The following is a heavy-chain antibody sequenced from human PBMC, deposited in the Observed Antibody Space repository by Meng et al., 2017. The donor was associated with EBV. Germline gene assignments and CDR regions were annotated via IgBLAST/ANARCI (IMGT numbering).Heavy chain of an antibody. Sequence: GQVVEVGAEVEKPGASVKGSCKASGYTFNSYYMHWVRQAPGQGLEWMGIINPSGGSTSYAQKFQGRVTMTRDTSTSTVYMELSSLRSEDTAVYYCARNGIAAWGWFDPWGQGTLVTVSS. V-gene: IGHV1-46*02. CDR3: ARNGIAAWGWFDP. CDR2: INPSGGST. D-gene: IGHD6-13*01. J-gene: IGHJ5*02. CDR1: GYTFNSYY.